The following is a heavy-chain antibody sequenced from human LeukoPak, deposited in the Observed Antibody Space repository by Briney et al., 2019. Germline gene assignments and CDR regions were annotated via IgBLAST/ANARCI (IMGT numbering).Heavy chain of an antibody. CDR2: ISYDGSNK. D-gene: IGHD4-11*01. CDR3: ARDWYNNSDAFDL. V-gene: IGHV3-30*03. CDR1: GFTFSNAW. Sequence: GGSLRLSCAASGFTFSNAWMSWVRQAPGKGLEWVAVISYDGSNKYYADSVKGRFTISRDNSKNTLYLQMNSLRVEDTAVYYCARDWYNNSDAFDLWGQGTMVTVSS. J-gene: IGHJ3*01.